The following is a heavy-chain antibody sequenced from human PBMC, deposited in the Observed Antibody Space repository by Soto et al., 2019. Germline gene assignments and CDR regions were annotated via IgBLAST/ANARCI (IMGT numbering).Heavy chain of an antibody. Sequence: QLQLQESGPGLVKPSETLSLTCTVSGGSISSSSYYWGWIRQPPGKGLEWIGSIYYSGSTYYNPSLKSRVTISVATSKNQFSRKRSAVTAADTAVYDGARLLPYATPRYYYYYYGMDVWGQGTTVTVSS. CDR2: IYYSGST. D-gene: IGHD2-8*01. V-gene: IGHV4-39*01. CDR1: GGSISSSSYY. CDR3: ARLLPYATPRYYYYYYGMDV. J-gene: IGHJ6*02.